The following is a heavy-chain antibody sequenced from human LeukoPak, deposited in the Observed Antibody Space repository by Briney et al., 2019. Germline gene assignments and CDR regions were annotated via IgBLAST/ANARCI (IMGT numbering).Heavy chain of an antibody. CDR3: ARSHIAARPGGMYYFDY. CDR1: GFTVSSNY. J-gene: IGHJ4*02. CDR2: IYSGGST. D-gene: IGHD6-6*01. Sequence: AGGSLRLSCAASGFTVSSNYMSWVRQAPGKGLEWGSVIYSGGSTYYADSVKGRFTISRHNSKNTLYLQMNSLRAEDTAVYYCARSHIAARPGGMYYFDYWGQGTLVTVSS. V-gene: IGHV3-53*04.